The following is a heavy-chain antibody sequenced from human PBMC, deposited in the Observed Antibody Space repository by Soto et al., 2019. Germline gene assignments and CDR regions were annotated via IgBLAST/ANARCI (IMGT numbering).Heavy chain of an antibody. CDR2: IGSTGSAT. CDR1: GFTFSGYS. Sequence: EVQLVESGGGLVQPGGSLRLSCAASGFTFSGYSFNWVRQAPGRGLEWVSFIGSTGSATHYADSVMGRFTISRDNARNSLYLQMDSLRADDTAVYRCARARPTSGPAYGLDSWGQGTVVTVSS. CDR3: ARARPTSGPAYGLDS. V-gene: IGHV3-48*04. J-gene: IGHJ3*02. D-gene: IGHD4-17*01.